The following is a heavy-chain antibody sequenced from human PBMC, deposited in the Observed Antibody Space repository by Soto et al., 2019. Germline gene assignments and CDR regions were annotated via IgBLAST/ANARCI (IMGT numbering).Heavy chain of an antibody. D-gene: IGHD3-3*01. CDR3: AKVVGITIFGVVTISYFDY. V-gene: IGHV3-23*01. CDR1: GFTFSRYA. Sequence: VGSLRLSCAASGFTFSRYAMSWVRQAPGKGLEWVSAISGSGGSTYYADSVKGRFTISRDNYKNTLYLQMNSLRAEDTAVYYCAKVVGITIFGVVTISYFDYWGQGTLVTVSS. CDR2: ISGSGGST. J-gene: IGHJ4*02.